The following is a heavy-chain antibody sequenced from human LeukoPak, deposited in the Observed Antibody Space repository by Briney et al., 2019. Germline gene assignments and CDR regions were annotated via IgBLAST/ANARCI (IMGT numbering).Heavy chain of an antibody. CDR2: ISGSGDTT. J-gene: IGHJ6*02. D-gene: IGHD6-6*01. V-gene: IGHV3-23*01. Sequence: GGSLRLSCAASGFTFSNYAMSWVRQAPGKGPEWVSGISGSGDTTYYADSVKGRFTISRDNSKNTLYLQMNSLGAEDTAVYYCAKDRSDNSSWSCMDVWGQGTTVTVSS. CDR1: GFTFSNYA. CDR3: AKDRSDNSSWSCMDV.